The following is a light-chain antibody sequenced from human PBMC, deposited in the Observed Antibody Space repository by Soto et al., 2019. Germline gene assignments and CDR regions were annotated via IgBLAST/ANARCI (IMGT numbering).Light chain of an antibody. V-gene: IGKV1-17*01. CDR1: QGIRND. J-gene: IGKJ1*01. CDR3: LQHDRYPQT. Sequence: DIQMTQSPSSLSASVGDRVTITCRASQGIRNDLAWYQQKPEKTPRRLISAASSLQSGVPSRFSGSGSGTEFTLTISSLQPEDFATYYCLQHDRYPQTFGQGTKVE. CDR2: AAS.